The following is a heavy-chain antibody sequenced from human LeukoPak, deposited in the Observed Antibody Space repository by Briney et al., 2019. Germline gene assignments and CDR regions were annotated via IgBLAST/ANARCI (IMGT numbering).Heavy chain of an antibody. CDR2: ISGSGGNT. V-gene: IGHV3-23*01. J-gene: IGHJ4*02. CDR3: AKDKYSGYDLFY. D-gene: IGHD5-12*01. Sequence: PGGSLRLSCAASGFTFSSYAMSWVRQAPGKGLERVSGISGSGGNTYYADSVKGRFTISRDNSKNTLYLQMNSLRAEDTAVYYCAKDKYSGYDLFYWGQGTLVTVSS. CDR1: GFTFSSYA.